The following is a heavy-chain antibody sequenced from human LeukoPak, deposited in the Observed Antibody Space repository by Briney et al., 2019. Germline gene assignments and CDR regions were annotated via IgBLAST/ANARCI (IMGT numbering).Heavy chain of an antibody. J-gene: IGHJ6*04. CDR3: AELGITMIGGV. D-gene: IGHD3-10*02. Sequence: GGSLRLSCAASGFTFSTYIMNWLRQAPGKGLEWVSYISSSGSTIYYADSVKGRFTISRDNAKNSLYLQMNSLRAEDTAVYYCAELGITMIGGVWGKGTTVTISS. CDR2: ISSSGSTI. CDR1: GFTFSTYI. V-gene: IGHV3-48*04.